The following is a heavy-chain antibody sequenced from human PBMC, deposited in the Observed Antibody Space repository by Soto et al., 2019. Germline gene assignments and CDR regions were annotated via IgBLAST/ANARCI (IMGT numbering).Heavy chain of an antibody. CDR2: IKQDGNEK. Sequence: PGGSLRLSCVASGFTFSSYGMSWVRQAPGKGLEWVANIKQDGNEKYYVDSVKGRFTISRDNTKNSLYLQMNSLRAEDTAVYYCARDILKWEHHLDCWGQGTLVTVSS. D-gene: IGHD1-26*01. CDR1: GFTFSSYG. J-gene: IGHJ4*02. CDR3: ARDILKWEHHLDC. V-gene: IGHV3-7*01.